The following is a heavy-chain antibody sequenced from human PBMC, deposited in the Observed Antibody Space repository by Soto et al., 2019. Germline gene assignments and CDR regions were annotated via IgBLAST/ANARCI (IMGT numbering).Heavy chain of an antibody. J-gene: IGHJ3*01. V-gene: IGHV1-18*01. CDR1: GYTFTSYG. CDR2: ISAYNANT. D-gene: IGHD6-13*01. Sequence: ASVKVSCKASGYTFTSYGSRWVRQAPGQGLEWRGWISAYNANTKYAQKLQGRVTMTRDTSTSTAYMELRSLRSDDTAVNYCARDAFNRAPAVNEVFAFRGKGTMVTVSS. CDR3: ARDAFNRAPAVNEVFAF.